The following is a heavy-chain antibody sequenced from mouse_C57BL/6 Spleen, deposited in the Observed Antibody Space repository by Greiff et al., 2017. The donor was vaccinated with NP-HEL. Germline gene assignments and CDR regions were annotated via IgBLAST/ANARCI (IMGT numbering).Heavy chain of an antibody. CDR1: GYAFSSSW. D-gene: IGHD1-1*01. CDR3: AITTVDYAMDY. Sequence: VQLQQSGPELVKPGASVKISCKASGYAFSSSWMNWVKQRPGKGLEWIGRIYPGDGATNYNGKFKGKATLTADKSSSTAYMQLSSLTSEDSAVYFCAITTVDYAMDYWGQGTSVTVSS. CDR2: IYPGDGAT. J-gene: IGHJ4*01. V-gene: IGHV1-82*01.